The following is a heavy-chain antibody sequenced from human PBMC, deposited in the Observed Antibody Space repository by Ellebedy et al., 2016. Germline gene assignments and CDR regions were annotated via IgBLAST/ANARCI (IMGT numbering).Heavy chain of an antibody. CDR3: ARGGFCSSTSCYLRWFDP. CDR1: GGSISSGGYY. V-gene: IGHV4-31*03. D-gene: IGHD2-2*01. Sequence: LRLSXTVSGGSISSGGYYWSWIRQHPGKGLEWIGYIYYSGSTYYNPSLKSRVTISVDTSKNQFSLKLSSVTAADTAVYYCARGGFCSSTSCYLRWFDPWGQGTLVTVSS. J-gene: IGHJ5*02. CDR2: IYYSGST.